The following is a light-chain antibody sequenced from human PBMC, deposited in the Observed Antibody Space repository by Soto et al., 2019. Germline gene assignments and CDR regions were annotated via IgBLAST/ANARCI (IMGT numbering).Light chain of an antibody. Sequence: EVVLTQSPATLSLAPGERATLSCRASQFLSSYLAWYQQKPGQPPRLLIYDTSNRATGIPARFSGSRSGTDFTLTISTLQPDDFATYFCQQYDSYSKTFGQGTQLEIK. CDR1: QFLSSY. J-gene: IGKJ2*01. V-gene: IGKV3-11*01. CDR2: DTS. CDR3: QQYDSYSKT.